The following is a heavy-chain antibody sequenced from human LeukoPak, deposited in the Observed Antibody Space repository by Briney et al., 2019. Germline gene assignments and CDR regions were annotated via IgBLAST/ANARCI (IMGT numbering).Heavy chain of an antibody. D-gene: IGHD4-17*01. CDR3: ASGHYGDYGDY. CDR2: IDPSDSYA. CDR1: GSIFTSYW. J-gene: IGHJ4*02. Sequence: GASLLISCQCAGSIFTSYWISWVRPLPGKGLGWMGRIDPSDSYANYSPSFQGHVTISADKSISTAYLQWSSLKASDTAMYYCASGHYGDYGDYWGQGTLVTVSS. V-gene: IGHV5-10-1*01.